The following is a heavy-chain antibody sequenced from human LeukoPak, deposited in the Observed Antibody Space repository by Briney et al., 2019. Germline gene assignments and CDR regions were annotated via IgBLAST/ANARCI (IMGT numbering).Heavy chain of an antibody. CDR3: GRHQLYCRGAGCYPDWFDP. J-gene: IGHJ5*02. CDR2: IYSSGST. V-gene: IGHV4-59*08. CDR1: GGSISSYY. D-gene: IGHD2-15*01. Sequence: SETLSLTCTVSGGSISSYYWSWIRQPPGKGLEWIEYIYSSGSTNYNPSVKSRVTISVDTSKNQFSLKLNSVTAADTAVYHCGRHQLYCRGAGCYPDWFDPWGQGILVTVSS.